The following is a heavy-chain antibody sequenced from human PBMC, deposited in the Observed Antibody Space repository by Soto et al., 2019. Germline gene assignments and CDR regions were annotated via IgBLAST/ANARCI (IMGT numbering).Heavy chain of an antibody. V-gene: IGHV3-30*18. Sequence: GSLRLSCAASGFIFANYGMHWVRQAPGKGLEWVALITYEGTNKYYADAVKGRFTISRDNAKNMVSLQMDSLRAEDTAVYYCAKARGANNWANYYGLDVWGQGTTVTVSS. CDR3: AKARGANNWANYYGLDV. J-gene: IGHJ6*02. D-gene: IGHD1-1*01. CDR2: ITYEGTNK. CDR1: GFIFANYG.